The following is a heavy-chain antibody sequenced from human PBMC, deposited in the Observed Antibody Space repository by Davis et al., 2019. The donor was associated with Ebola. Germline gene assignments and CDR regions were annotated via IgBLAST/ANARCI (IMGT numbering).Heavy chain of an antibody. CDR2: ISYDGSNK. CDR1: GFTFSSYG. V-gene: IGHV3-30*03. D-gene: IGHD4-17*01. J-gene: IGHJ6*02. CDR3: ARDEHLIDYGDLYYYYYGMDV. Sequence: GESLKISCAASGFTFSSYGMHWVRQAPGKGLEWVAVISYDGSNKYYADSVKGRFTISRDNSKNTLYLQMNSLRAEDTAVYYCARDEHLIDYGDLYYYYYGMDVWGQGTTVTVSS.